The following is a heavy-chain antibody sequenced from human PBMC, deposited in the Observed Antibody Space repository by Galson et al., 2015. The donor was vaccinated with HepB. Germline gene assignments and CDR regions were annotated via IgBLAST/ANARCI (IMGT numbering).Heavy chain of an antibody. D-gene: IGHD3-10*01. CDR1: GFSVTHNY. Sequence: SLRLSCAVSGFSVTHNYMTWVRQAPGMGPEWVSSIYGDNNAYYGESVKGRFTVSRDESKNVLYLQMNDLRVEDTAVYYCARDYGHYYKSGALPSHYFDLWGQGILVTVSS. CDR2: IYGDNNA. CDR3: ARDYGHYYKSGALPSHYFDL. V-gene: IGHV3-53*01. J-gene: IGHJ5*02.